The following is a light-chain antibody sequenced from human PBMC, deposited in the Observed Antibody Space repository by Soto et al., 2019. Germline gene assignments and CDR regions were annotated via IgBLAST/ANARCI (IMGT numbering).Light chain of an antibody. CDR3: SSYTSRGTLV. J-gene: IGLJ3*02. V-gene: IGLV2-14*01. CDR1: TSDIGAYNY. Sequence: QSALTQPASVSGSPGQSITISCTGTTSDIGAYNYVSWYQRNAGNAPKLMIYEVTIRPSGVSSRFSGSKSGSTASLTITGLQSDDEADYYCSSYTSRGTLVFGGGTKLTVL. CDR2: EVT.